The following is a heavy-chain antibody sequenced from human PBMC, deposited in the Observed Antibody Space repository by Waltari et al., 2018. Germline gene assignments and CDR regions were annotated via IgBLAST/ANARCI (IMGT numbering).Heavy chain of an antibody. CDR3: AKGRQQWPVPPFDY. Sequence: EVQLVESGGGWVQPGRSLTLSCAASVFTFDYYAMHWVRQAPGKGLEWVSGISWSSGTRGYAESVKGRFTISRDNAKNSLSLQMNSLRAEDTALYYCAKGRQQWPVPPFDYWGQGTLVTVSS. D-gene: IGHD6-19*01. V-gene: IGHV3-9*01. J-gene: IGHJ4*02. CDR2: ISWSSGTR. CDR1: VFTFDYYA.